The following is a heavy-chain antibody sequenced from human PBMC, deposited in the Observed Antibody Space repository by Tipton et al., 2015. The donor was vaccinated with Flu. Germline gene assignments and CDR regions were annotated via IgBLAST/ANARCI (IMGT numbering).Heavy chain of an antibody. CDR3: ARASRVSGSYST. CDR1: GFTFSDYY. Sequence: SLRLSCAASGFTFSDYYMSWIRQAPGKGLEWVSYISSSGSTIYYADSVKGRFTISRDNAKDSLYLQMNSLRAEDTAVYYCARASRVSGSYSTWGQGTLVTVSS. CDR2: ISSSGSTI. J-gene: IGHJ5*02. D-gene: IGHD1-26*01. V-gene: IGHV3-11*01.